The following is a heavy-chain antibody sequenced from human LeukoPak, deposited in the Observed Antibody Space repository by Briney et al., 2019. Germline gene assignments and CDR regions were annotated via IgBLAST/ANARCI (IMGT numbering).Heavy chain of an antibody. CDR1: GYTFTSYD. CDR3: ARDPPIMTTVTTTNFDY. Sequence: ASVKVSCKASGYTFTSYDINWVRQATGQGLEWMGWMNPNSGNTGYAQKFQGRVTMTRNTSISTAYMELSSLRSEDTAVYYCARDPPIMTTVTTTNFDYWGQGTLVTVSS. D-gene: IGHD4-17*01. CDR2: MNPNSGNT. J-gene: IGHJ4*02. V-gene: IGHV1-8*01.